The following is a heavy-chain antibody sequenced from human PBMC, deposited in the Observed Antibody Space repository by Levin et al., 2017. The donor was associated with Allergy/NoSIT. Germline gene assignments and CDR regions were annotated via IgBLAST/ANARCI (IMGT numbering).Heavy chain of an antibody. CDR2: IKQDGSEK. J-gene: IGHJ3*02. V-gene: IGHV3-7*04. CDR3: ARDVGPSGDDAFDI. D-gene: IGHD3-3*01. Sequence: GESLKISCAASGFTLRTYWMTWVRQAPGKGLEWVANIKQDGSEKNYVDSVKGRFTISRDNAENSLYLQLNSLRREDSAVYYCARDVGPSGDDAFDIWGQGTKVTVSS. CDR1: GFTLRTYW.